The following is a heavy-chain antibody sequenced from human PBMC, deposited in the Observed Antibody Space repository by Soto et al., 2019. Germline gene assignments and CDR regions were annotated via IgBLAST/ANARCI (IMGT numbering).Heavy chain of an antibody. J-gene: IGHJ6*01. V-gene: IGHV3-23*01. Sequence: EVQLLESGGGLVQPGGSLRLSCAASAFTFSGHVMSWVRQAPGKGLEWVSGISSNGGSTYYADSAKGRFTISRDKSKNTLYLQMNSLRAEDTAVYYCAKGVSVGLSGYYGMDVW. CDR1: AFTFSGHV. D-gene: IGHD3-16*02. CDR3: AKGVSVGLSGYYGMDV. CDR2: ISSNGGST.